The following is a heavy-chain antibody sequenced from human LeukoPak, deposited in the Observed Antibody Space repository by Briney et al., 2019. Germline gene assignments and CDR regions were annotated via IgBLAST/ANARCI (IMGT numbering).Heavy chain of an antibody. D-gene: IGHD4-17*01. CDR3: ARHGDYQFDD. J-gene: IGHJ4*02. V-gene: IGHV3-21*06. Sequence: GGSLRLSCAASGFTFSTYRMNWVRQAPGKGLEWVSTISTSSNFIYYADSVKGRFTISRDNAKNSLYLQMNSLRAEYTAVYYCARHGDYQFDDWGQGTLVTVSS. CDR2: ISTSSNFI. CDR1: GFTFSTYR.